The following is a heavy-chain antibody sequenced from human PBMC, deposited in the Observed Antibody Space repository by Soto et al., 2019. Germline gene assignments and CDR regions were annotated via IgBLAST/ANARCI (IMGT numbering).Heavy chain of an antibody. D-gene: IGHD1-26*01. CDR1: GFTVSAYT. CDR2: ISSAGNHK. Sequence: QVQLVESGGGVVQPGRSLRLSCAASGFTVSAYTMHWVRQAPGKGLEWVAVISSAGNHKYHTDSVKGRFTISRDTSTNTLYLQMNSLRAEDTAVYYCTGWEPPRFEYWGQGTLVTVSS. V-gene: IGHV3-30-3*01. CDR3: TGWEPPRFEY. J-gene: IGHJ4*02.